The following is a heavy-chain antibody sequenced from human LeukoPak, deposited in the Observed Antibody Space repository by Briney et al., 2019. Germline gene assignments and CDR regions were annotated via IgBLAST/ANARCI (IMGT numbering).Heavy chain of an antibody. CDR2: IYYSGRT. CDR3: ARHSPDYGSGTYFDY. Sequence: SETLSLTCTVSGGSISSYYWSWIRQPPGKGLEWIGYIYYSGRTNYNPSLKSRVIISVDTSKNQFSLKLSSVTAADTALYYCARHSPDYGSGTYFDYWGQGTLVTVSS. V-gene: IGHV4-59*08. CDR1: GGSISSYY. D-gene: IGHD3-10*01. J-gene: IGHJ4*02.